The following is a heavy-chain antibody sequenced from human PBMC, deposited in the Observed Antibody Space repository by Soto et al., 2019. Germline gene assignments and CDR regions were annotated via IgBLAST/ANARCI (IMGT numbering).Heavy chain of an antibody. CDR2: IYPGDSDT. J-gene: IGHJ6*03. CDR1: GYSFTSYW. Sequence: GESLKISCKGSGYSFTSYWIGWVRQMPGKGLEWMGIIYPGDSDTRYSPSFQGKVTISADKSISTAYLQWSSLKASDTAMYYCARQHPYCSGGSCYNPYYYYYMDVWGKGTTVTVSS. D-gene: IGHD2-15*01. V-gene: IGHV5-51*01. CDR3: ARQHPYCSGGSCYNPYYYYYMDV.